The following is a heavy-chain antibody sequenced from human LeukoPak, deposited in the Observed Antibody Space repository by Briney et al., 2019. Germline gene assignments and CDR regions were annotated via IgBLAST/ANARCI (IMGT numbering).Heavy chain of an antibody. CDR2: TCYYGRNK. CDR3: PRNYGDYSGKDC. V-gene: IGHV3-33*01. Sequence: GGSLRLSCAPSGFTFSSYGMHWVRQPPPRGLDWVAFTCYYGRNKYYEPSVKGRFTITRDNSKNTLHSQINILRAENTAWYYFPRNYGDYSGKDCWGQGTLVTVSS. D-gene: IGHD4-17*01. J-gene: IGHJ4*02. CDR1: GFTFSSYG.